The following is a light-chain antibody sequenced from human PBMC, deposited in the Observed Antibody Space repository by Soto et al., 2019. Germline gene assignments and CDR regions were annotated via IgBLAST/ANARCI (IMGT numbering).Light chain of an antibody. J-gene: IGKJ1*01. Sequence: EIVLTQSPGTLSLSPGERATLSCRASQSVSSSYLAWYQQKLGQAPRLLIYGASSRATGIPDRFTGSGSGTDFTLTISRLEPEDFAVYYCQQYGSSPVTFGQGPKVDIK. V-gene: IGKV3-20*01. CDR3: QQYGSSPVT. CDR2: GAS. CDR1: QSVSSSY.